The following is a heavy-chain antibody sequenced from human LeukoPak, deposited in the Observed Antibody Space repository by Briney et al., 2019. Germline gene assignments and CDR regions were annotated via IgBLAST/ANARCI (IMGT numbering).Heavy chain of an antibody. Sequence: PSETLSLTCTVSGGSISGYYWSCTRRPPGQGLEWIGYIHSSGTTLYNPSLRGRVTMSVDTSRNQFSLKLTSVTAADTAVYYCARHDPVPLYQRGMDVWGQGTTVTVSS. J-gene: IGHJ6*02. CDR1: GGSISGYY. CDR2: IHSSGTT. CDR3: ARHDPVPLYQRGMDV. V-gene: IGHV4-59*08. D-gene: IGHD2-15*01.